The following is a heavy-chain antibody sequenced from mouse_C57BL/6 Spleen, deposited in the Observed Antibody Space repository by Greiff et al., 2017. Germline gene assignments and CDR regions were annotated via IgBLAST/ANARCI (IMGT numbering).Heavy chain of an antibody. D-gene: IGHD1-1*01. J-gene: IGHJ2*01. V-gene: IGHV1-62-2*01. CDR2: FYPGSGSI. CDR1: GYTFTEYT. Sequence: VQLQQSGAELVKPGASVKLSCKASGYTFTEYTIHWVKQRSGQGLEWIGWFYPGSGSITYNEKFKDKDTLTADKSSSTVYMDLSRLTSEVSAVYFCARHVFITTVVNYFDYWGQGTTLTVSS. CDR3: ARHVFITTVVNYFDY.